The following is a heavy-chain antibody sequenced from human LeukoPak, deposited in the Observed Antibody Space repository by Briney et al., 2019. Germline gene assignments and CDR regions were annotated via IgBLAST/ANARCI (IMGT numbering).Heavy chain of an antibody. CDR1: GFTFSSYS. CDR2: ISSSSSYI. V-gene: IGHV3-21*01. CDR3: AREGYSSGLGFQH. J-gene: IGHJ1*01. Sequence: PGGSLRLSCAASGFTFSSYSMNWVRQAPGKGLEWVSSISSSSSYIYYADSVKGRFTISRDNAKNSLYLQMNSLRAEDTAVYYCAREGYSSGLGFQHWGQGTLVTVSS. D-gene: IGHD6-19*01.